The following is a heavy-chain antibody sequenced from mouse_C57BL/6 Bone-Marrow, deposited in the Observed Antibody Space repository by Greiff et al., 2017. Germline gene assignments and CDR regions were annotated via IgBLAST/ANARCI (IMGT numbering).Heavy chain of an antibody. Sequence: EVQLQQSGPELVKPGASVKISCKASGYTFTDYYMNWVKQSHGKSLEWIGDINPNNGGTSYNQKFKGKATLTVDKSSSTAYMELRSLTSEDSAVYYCARIIYYYGSSYGYYAMDDWGQGTSVTVSS. CDR3: ARIIYYYGSSYGYYAMDD. CDR2: INPNNGGT. D-gene: IGHD1-1*01. CDR1: GYTFTDYY. J-gene: IGHJ4*01. V-gene: IGHV1-26*01.